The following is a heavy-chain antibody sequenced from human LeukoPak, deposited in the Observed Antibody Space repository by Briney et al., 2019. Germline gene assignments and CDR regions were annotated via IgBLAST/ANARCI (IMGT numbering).Heavy chain of an antibody. D-gene: IGHD3-16*01. J-gene: IGHJ6*02. CDR3: ARHGGAGQRGYYYGMDV. V-gene: IGHV5-51*01. CDR2: IYPGDSDT. Sequence: GESLKISCKGSGYSFTSYWIGWVRQVPGKGLEWMGIIYPGDSDTRYSPSFQGQVTISADKSINTAYLQWSSLKASDTAIYYCARHGGAGQRGYYYGMDVWGQGTTVTVSS. CDR1: GYSFTSYW.